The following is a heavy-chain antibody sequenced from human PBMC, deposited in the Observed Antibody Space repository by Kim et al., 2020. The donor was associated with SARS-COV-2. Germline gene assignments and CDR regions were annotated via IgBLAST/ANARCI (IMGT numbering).Heavy chain of an antibody. CDR1: GFTFSSYA. D-gene: IGHD2-2*01. Sequence: GGSLRLSCAASGFTFSSYAMSWFRQAPGKGLEWVSAISGSGGSTYYADSVKGRFTISRDNSKNTLYLQMNSLRAEDTAVYYCAKDYFIVVVPAAMIWGQGTLVTVSS. V-gene: IGHV3-23*01. CDR3: AKDYFIVVVPAAMI. J-gene: IGHJ4*02. CDR2: ISGSGGST.